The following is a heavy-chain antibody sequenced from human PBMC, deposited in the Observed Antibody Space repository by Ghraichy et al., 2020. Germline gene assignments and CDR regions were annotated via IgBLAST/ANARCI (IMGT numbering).Heavy chain of an antibody. D-gene: IGHD2-15*01. Sequence: GGSLRLSCAASGFTFSSYAMSWVRQAPGKGMEWVSAISGSGGSTYYADSVKGRFTISRDNSKNTLYLQMNSLRAEDTAVYYCAKDPYCSGGSCHPGQDAFHIWGQGTMPTVSS. CDR2: ISGSGGST. CDR1: GFTFSSYA. J-gene: IGHJ3*02. CDR3: AKDPYCSGGSCHPGQDAFHI. V-gene: IGHV3-23*01.